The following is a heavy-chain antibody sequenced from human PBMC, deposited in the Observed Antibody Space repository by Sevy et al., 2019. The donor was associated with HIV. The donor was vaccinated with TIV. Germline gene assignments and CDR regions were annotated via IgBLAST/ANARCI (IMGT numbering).Heavy chain of an antibody. D-gene: IGHD6-19*01. CDR1: GFTFGDYA. CDR3: TRASSGWGFYYYGMDV. CDR2: IRSKAYGGTT. V-gene: IGHV3-49*03. J-gene: IGHJ6*02. Sequence: GGSLRLSCTASGFTFGDYAMSWFRQAPGKGLEWVGFIRSKAYGGTTEYAASVKGRFTISRDDSKSIAYLQMNSLKTEDTAVSYCTRASSGWGFYYYGMDVWGQGTTVTVSS.